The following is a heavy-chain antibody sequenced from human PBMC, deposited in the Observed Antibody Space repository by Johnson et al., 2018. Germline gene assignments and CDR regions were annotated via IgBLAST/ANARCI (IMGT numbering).Heavy chain of an antibody. CDR3: AAVELGYKSGWYFLGPDY. D-gene: IGHD6-19*01. J-gene: IGHJ4*02. CDR2: IIPSVSMT. CDR1: GGSIRSFA. Sequence: QVQLVQSGTEVKRPGSSVAVSCSPSGGSIRSFAFNWVRQAPGQGLEWMGRIIPSVSMTNYAQKFHDRVTITRDKSTRTAYMELSSLRSEDTAVDYWAAVELGYKSGWYFLGPDYWGQGTLVTVSS. V-gene: IGHV1-69*09.